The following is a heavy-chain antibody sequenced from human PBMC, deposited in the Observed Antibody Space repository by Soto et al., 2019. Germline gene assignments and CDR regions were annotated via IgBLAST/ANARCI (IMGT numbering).Heavy chain of an antibody. CDR3: ARVISSSSSLGLRYYYYGMDV. CDR2: SYYSGST. V-gene: IGHV4-39*07. CDR1: GDSISSRSHY. Sequence: QLQLQESGPGLVKPSETLSLTCTVSGDSISSRSHYWGWIRQPPGKGLEWIGSSYYSGSTYYNPSLSRRVTIAVATSKGQFSLKLTSVTAADAAVYYCARVISSSSSLGLRYYYYGMDVWGQGTSVTVSS. D-gene: IGHD6-6*01. J-gene: IGHJ6*02.